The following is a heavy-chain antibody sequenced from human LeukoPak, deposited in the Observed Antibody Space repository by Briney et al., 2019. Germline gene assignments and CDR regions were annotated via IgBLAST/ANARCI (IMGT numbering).Heavy chain of an antibody. D-gene: IGHD3-22*01. V-gene: IGHV3-23*01. J-gene: IGHJ4*02. CDR1: GITLSNYD. Sequence: GGSLRLSCAVSGITLSNYDMSWVRHATGRGLEWVAGIRDSDGSRDYADSVKGRFTISRDNPENTLYLQMNSLRAEDTAVYFCAKRGVVIRVILVGFHKEAYYFDSWGQGALVTVSS. CDR3: AKRGVVIRVILVGFHKEAYYFDS. CDR2: IRDSDGSR.